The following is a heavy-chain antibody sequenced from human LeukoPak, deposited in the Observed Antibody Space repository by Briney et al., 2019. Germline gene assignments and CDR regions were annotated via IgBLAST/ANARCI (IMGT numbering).Heavy chain of an antibody. D-gene: IGHD2-21*02. CDR1: GGSISSGDYY. CDR2: IYYSGST. Sequence: SQTLSLTCTVSGGSISSGDYYWSWIRQPPGKGLEWIGYIYYSGSTYYNPSLKSRVTISVDTSKNQFSLKLSSVTAADTAVYYCARWCGGDCSPRLEAFDIWGQGTMVTVSS. J-gene: IGHJ3*02. V-gene: IGHV4-30-4*01. CDR3: ARWCGGDCSPRLEAFDI.